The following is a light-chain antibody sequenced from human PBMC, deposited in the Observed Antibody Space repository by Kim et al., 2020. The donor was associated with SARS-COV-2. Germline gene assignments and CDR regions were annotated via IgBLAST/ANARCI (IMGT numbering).Light chain of an antibody. V-gene: IGLV2-23*02. CDR3: CSCAGSSTLV. Sequence: ALTQPASVSGSPGQSITISCTGTSSDVGSYNLVSWYQQHPGKAPKLMIYEVSKRPSGVSNRFSGSKSGNTASLTISGLQAEDEADYYCCSCAGSSTLVFGGGTKLTVL. CDR1: SSDVGSYNL. J-gene: IGLJ2*01. CDR2: EVS.